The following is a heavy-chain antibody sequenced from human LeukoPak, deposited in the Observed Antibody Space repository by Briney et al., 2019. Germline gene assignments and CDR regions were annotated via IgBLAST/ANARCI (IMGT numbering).Heavy chain of an antibody. D-gene: IGHD5-24*01. CDR2: ISWNSGSI. Sequence: GGSLRLSCAASGFTFSSYSMNWVRQAPGKGLEWVSGISWNSGSIGYADSVKGRFTISRDNAKNSLYLQMNSLRAEDTALYYCAKGQLSKDGYNSDLTGWGQGTLVTVSS. CDR3: AKGQLSKDGYNSDLTG. J-gene: IGHJ4*02. V-gene: IGHV3-9*01. CDR1: GFTFSSYS.